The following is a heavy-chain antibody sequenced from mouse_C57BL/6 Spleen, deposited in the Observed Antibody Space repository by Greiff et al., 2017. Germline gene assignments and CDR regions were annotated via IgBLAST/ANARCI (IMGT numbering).Heavy chain of an antibody. J-gene: IGHJ1*03. V-gene: IGHV3-8*01. CDR1: GYSITSDY. Sequence: EVQLQESGPGLAKPSQTLSLTCSVTGYSITSDYWNWIRKFPGNKLEYIGYISSSGSTYYNPSLKSRNSITRDTAKNQYYLQLNSVTTVDTATYYCARWESSSGYPGYFDVWGKGTTVTVSS. D-gene: IGHD3-2*02. CDR3: ARWESSSGYPGYFDV. CDR2: ISSSGST.